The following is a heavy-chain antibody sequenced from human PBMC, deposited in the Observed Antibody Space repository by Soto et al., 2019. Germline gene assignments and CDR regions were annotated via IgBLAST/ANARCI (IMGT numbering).Heavy chain of an antibody. CDR1: GYTFTSYA. CDR3: AREGWELLGYYFDY. V-gene: IGHV1-3*01. CDR2: INAGNGNT. J-gene: IGHJ4*02. D-gene: IGHD1-26*01. Sequence: ASVKVSCKASGYTFTSYAMHWVRQAPGQRLEWMGWINAGNGNTKYSQKFQGRVTITRDTSASTAYMELSSLRSEDTAVYYCAREGWELLGYYFDYWGQGTLVTVSS.